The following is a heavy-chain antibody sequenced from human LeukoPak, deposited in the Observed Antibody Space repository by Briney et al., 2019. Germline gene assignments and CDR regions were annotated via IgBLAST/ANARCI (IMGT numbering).Heavy chain of an antibody. V-gene: IGHV1-8*01. CDR2: MNPNSGNT. CDR3: AGPRYSSGWYLFDY. D-gene: IGHD6-19*01. Sequence: GASVKVSCKASGYTFTSYDINWVRQATGQGLEWMGWMNPNSGNTGYAQKFQGRVTMTRNTSISTAYMELSSLRSEDTAVYYCAGPRYSSGWYLFDYWGQGTLVTVSS. J-gene: IGHJ4*02. CDR1: GYTFTSYD.